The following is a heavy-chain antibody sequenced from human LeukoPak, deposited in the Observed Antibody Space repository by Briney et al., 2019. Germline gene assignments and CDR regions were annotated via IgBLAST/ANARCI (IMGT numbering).Heavy chain of an antibody. J-gene: IGHJ4*02. Sequence: SETLSLSCTVSGGSISSSSYYWGWIRQPPGKGLEWIGSIYYSGSTYYNPSLKSRVTISVDTSKNQFSLKLSSVTAADTAVYYCSGYGSGSYYLFDYWGQGTLVIVSS. V-gene: IGHV4-39*01. CDR2: IYYSGST. CDR1: GGSISSSSYY. D-gene: IGHD3-10*01. CDR3: SGYGSGSYYLFDY.